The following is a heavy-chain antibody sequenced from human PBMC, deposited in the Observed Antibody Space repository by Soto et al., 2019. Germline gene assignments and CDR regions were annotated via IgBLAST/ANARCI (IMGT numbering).Heavy chain of an antibody. D-gene: IGHD3-3*01. J-gene: IGHJ4*02. CDR2: ISGSGGST. Sequence: GGSLRLSCAASGFTFSSYAISWVRQAPGKGLEWVSAISGSGGSTYYADSVKGRFTISRDNSKNTLYLQMNSLRAEDTAVYYCAKVLTIFGVVIKNYFDYWGQGTLVTVYS. CDR3: AKVLTIFGVVIKNYFDY. CDR1: GFTFSSYA. V-gene: IGHV3-23*01.